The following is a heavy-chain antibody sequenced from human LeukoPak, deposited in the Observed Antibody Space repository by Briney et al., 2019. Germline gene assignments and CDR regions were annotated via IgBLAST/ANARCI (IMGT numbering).Heavy chain of an antibody. CDR3: ARLSQTPDYYSNGGYYFLGY. Sequence: ASVKVSCKASRYTFTSYDINWVREAAGQGLEWMGWMNPNTGRTGFVQRFQGRLSMTRDTSISTAYMELSSLRSDDTAVYYCARLSQTPDYYSNGGYYFLGYWGQGTPVTVSS. CDR1: RYTFTSYD. J-gene: IGHJ4*02. D-gene: IGHD3-22*01. V-gene: IGHV1-8*01. CDR2: MNPNTGRT.